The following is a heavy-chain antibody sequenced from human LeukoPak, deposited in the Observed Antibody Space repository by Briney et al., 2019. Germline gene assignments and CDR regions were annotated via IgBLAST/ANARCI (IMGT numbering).Heavy chain of an antibody. J-gene: IGHJ4*02. D-gene: IGHD6-6*01. CDR3: ASALYSSSFGVGDY. Sequence: ASVTVSFTSSGYTFTIYYMHWVRQAPGQGLEWMGIINPSGGSTIYAQKFQGRVTMTRDTSTITVYMELSSLKSEATDVYSCASALYSSSFGVGDYWGQGTLVTVSS. V-gene: IGHV1-46*01. CDR1: GYTFTIYY. CDR2: INPSGGST.